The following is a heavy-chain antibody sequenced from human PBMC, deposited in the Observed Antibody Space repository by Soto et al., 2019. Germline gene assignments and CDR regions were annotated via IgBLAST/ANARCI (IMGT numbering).Heavy chain of an antibody. Sequence: GESQKISCKGSGYSFTSYWIGWVRQMPGKGLEWMGIIYPGDSDTRYSPSFQGQVTISADKSISTAYLQWSSLKASDTAMYYCARWGVSTVTVTTPYYYYGMDVWGQGTTVTVSS. D-gene: IGHD4-4*01. J-gene: IGHJ6*02. V-gene: IGHV5-51*01. CDR3: ARWGVSTVTVTTPYYYYGMDV. CDR1: GYSFTSYW. CDR2: IYPGDSDT.